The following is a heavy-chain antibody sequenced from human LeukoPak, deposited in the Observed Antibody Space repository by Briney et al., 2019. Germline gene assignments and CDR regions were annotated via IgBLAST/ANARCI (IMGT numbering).Heavy chain of an antibody. CDR1: ELTFNTYT. CDR2: ISISRSAI. Sequence: GGSLRLSCAASELTFNTYTMNWVRQAPGKGLEWVSSISISRSAIYYSGSVKGRFTVSRDSARNSLYLQMNSLRAEDTAVYYCAREEAVAGTYFDYWGQGTLVTVSS. D-gene: IGHD6-19*01. CDR3: AREEAVAGTYFDY. V-gene: IGHV3-48*04. J-gene: IGHJ4*02.